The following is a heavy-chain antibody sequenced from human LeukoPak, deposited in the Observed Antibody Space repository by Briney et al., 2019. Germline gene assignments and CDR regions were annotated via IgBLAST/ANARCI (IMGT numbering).Heavy chain of an antibody. Sequence: GGSLRPSCAASGFTFSTYAMNWVRQAPGKGLEWVSYISSSGTVIYYADSVKGRFTISRDNAKKSLYLQMNSLRAEDTAVYYCAREPTIPYFDYWGQGTLVTVPS. V-gene: IGHV3-48*03. D-gene: IGHD4/OR15-4a*01. CDR2: ISSSGTVI. CDR1: GFTFSTYA. CDR3: AREPTIPYFDY. J-gene: IGHJ4*02.